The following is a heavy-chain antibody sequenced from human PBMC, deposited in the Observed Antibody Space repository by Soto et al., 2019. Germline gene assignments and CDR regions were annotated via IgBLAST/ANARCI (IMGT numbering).Heavy chain of an antibody. J-gene: IGHJ4*02. CDR1: GGSISSSNW. CDR3: ARDPMKGGDSSGFDY. D-gene: IGHD3-22*01. Sequence: SETLSLTCAVSGGSISSSNWWSWVRQPPGKGLEWIGEIYHSGSTNYNPSLKSRVTISVDKSKNQFSLKLSSVTAADTAVYYCARDPMKGGDSSGFDYWGQGTLVTVSS. CDR2: IYHSGST. V-gene: IGHV4-4*02.